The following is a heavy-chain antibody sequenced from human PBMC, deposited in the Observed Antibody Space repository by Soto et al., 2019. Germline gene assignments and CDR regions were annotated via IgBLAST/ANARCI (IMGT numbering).Heavy chain of an antibody. CDR3: ARLYYYDSSGYYESIYYFDY. CDR2: IYYSGST. Sequence: SETLSLTCTVSGGSISSGGYYWSWIRQHPGKGLEWIGHIYYSGSTYYNPSLKSRVTISVDTSKNQFSLKLSSVTAADTAVYYCARLYYYDSSGYYESIYYFDYWGQGTLVTSPQ. D-gene: IGHD3-22*01. J-gene: IGHJ4*02. V-gene: IGHV4-31*03. CDR1: GGSISSGGYY.